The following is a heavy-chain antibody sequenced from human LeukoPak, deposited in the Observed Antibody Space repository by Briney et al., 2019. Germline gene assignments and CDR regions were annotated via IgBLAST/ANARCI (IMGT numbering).Heavy chain of an antibody. J-gene: IGHJ4*02. D-gene: IGHD3-3*01. CDR1: GYTFTSYG. CDR2: ISAYNGNT. V-gene: IGHV1-18*01. Sequence: ASVKVSCKASGYTFTSYGISWVRQAPGQGLEWMGWISAYNGNTNYAQKLQGRVTMTTNTSTSTAYMELRSLRSDDTAVYYCARGGDYDFWSGCVEESKLHLDYWGQGTLVTVSS. CDR3: ARGGDYDFWSGCVEESKLHLDY.